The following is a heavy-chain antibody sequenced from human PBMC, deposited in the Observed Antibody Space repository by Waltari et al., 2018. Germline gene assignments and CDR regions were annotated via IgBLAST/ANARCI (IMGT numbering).Heavy chain of an antibody. V-gene: IGHV3-23*04. Sequence: EVQLVESGGGLVQPGGSLRLSCSGFGFSDYTMAWVRQAPGKGLEWVSGSSNSGDMTAYADSVKGRFTISRDTSKNTLFLQMNGLRAEDTAIYYCASAPRPMVSAPFDYWGQGTLVTVSS. CDR3: ASAPRPMVSAPFDY. J-gene: IGHJ4*02. CDR1: GFSDYT. D-gene: IGHD2-15*01. CDR2: SSNSGDMT.